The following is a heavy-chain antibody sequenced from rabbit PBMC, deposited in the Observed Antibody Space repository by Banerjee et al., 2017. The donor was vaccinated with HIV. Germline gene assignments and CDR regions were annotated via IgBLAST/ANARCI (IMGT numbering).Heavy chain of an antibody. CDR2: INTSSGNT. J-gene: IGHJ3*01. Sequence: QEQLEESGGDLVKPEGSLTLTCTASGFSFSNKYVMCWVRQAPGKGLEWIACINTSSGNTVYATCVNGRVTMSSDNAQSTVDRQMNRRTAADTATYFCARDLAGVTGWNFGLWGQGTLVTVS. D-gene: IGHD4-1*01. CDR1: GFSFSNKYV. CDR3: ARDLAGVTGWNFGL. V-gene: IGHV1S45*01.